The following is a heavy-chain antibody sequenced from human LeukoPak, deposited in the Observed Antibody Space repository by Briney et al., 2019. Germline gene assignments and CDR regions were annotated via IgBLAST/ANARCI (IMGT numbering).Heavy chain of an antibody. D-gene: IGHD6-6*01. CDR2: IKQDGSEK. CDR3: ARDPSIYYYYYYMDV. V-gene: IGHV3-7*01. CDR1: GFTFSSYW. J-gene: IGHJ6*03. Sequence: GGSLRLSCAASGFTFSSYWTSWVRQAPGKGLEWVANIKQDGSEKYYVDSVKGRFTISRDNAKNSLYLQMNSLRAEDTAVYYCARDPSIYYYYYYMDVWGKGTTVTVSS.